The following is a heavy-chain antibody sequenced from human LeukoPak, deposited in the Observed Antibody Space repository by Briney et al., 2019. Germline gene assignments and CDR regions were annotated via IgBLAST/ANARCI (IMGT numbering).Heavy chain of an antibody. J-gene: IGHJ6*03. V-gene: IGHV4-34*01. D-gene: IGHD5-12*01. Sequence: SETLSLTCAVYGGSFSGYYWSWIRQPPGKGLEWIGEINNSGSNNYNPSLKSRVTISVDTSKNQCSLKLSSVTAADTAVYYCAGRYSGYDWSPYMDVWGKGTTVTVSS. CDR3: AGRYSGYDWSPYMDV. CDR2: INNSGSN. CDR1: GGSFSGYY.